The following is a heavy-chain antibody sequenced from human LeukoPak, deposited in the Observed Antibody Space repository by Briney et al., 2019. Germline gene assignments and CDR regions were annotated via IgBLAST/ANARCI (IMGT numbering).Heavy chain of an antibody. Sequence: GGSLRLSCEASGFFFSSYNMNWVRQAPGKGLEWVSYISADTRTSYYADSVKGRFTVSRDNARNSLSLQINSLRADDTAIYYCARDPVSYSYGTHWYFDLWGRGALVTVSS. J-gene: IGHJ2*01. D-gene: IGHD5-18*01. CDR1: GFFFSSYN. V-gene: IGHV3-48*04. CDR3: ARDPVSYSYGTHWYFDL. CDR2: ISADTRTS.